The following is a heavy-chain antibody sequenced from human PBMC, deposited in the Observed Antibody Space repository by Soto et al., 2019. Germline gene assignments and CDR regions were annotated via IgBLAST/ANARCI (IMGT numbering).Heavy chain of an antibody. J-gene: IGHJ4*02. CDR2: ISGSGGST. CDR1: GFTFSSYA. V-gene: IGHV3-23*01. D-gene: IGHD3-10*01. CDR3: AKEWRPYGSGTGNFDY. Sequence: PGGSLRLSCAASGFTFSSYAMSWVRQAPGKGLEWVSAISGSGGSTYYADSVKGRFTISRDNSKNTLYLQMNSLRAEDTAVYYCAKEWRPYGSGTGNFDYWGQGTLVTVSS.